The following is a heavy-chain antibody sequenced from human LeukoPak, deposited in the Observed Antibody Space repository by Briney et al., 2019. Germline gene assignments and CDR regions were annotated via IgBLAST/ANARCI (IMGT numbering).Heavy chain of an antibody. Sequence: SETLSLTCTVSGGSISSSSYYWGWIRQPPGKGLEWIGSIYYGGSTYYNPSLKSRVTISVDTSKNQFSLKLSSVTAADTAVYYCAPMYSSGWPRPNWFDPWGQGTLVTVSS. CDR2: IYYGGST. CDR1: GGSISSSSYY. V-gene: IGHV4-39*01. D-gene: IGHD6-19*01. CDR3: APMYSSGWPRPNWFDP. J-gene: IGHJ5*02.